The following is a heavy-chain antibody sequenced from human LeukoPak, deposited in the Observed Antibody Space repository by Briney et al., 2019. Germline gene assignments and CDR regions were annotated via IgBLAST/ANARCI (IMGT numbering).Heavy chain of an antibody. V-gene: IGHV3-33*06. CDR3: AKGRYYYDGELGYFDY. CDR1: GFTFNSYG. J-gene: IGHJ4*02. Sequence: GGSLRLSCAASGFTFNSYGMHWVRQAPGKGLEWVAVIWYDGSNKYYADSVKGRFTISRDNSKNTLYLQMNSLRAEDTAVYYCAKGRYYYDGELGYFDYWGQGTLVTVSS. D-gene: IGHD3-22*01. CDR2: IWYDGSNK.